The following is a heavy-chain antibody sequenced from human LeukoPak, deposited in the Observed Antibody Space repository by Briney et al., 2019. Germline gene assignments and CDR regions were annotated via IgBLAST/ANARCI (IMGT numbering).Heavy chain of an antibody. CDR1: GFTFSSYE. J-gene: IGHJ6*04. D-gene: IGHD3-10*02. CDR2: ISSGSSI. CDR3: AELGITMIGGV. V-gene: IGHV3-48*03. Sequence: GGSLRLSCAASGFTFSSYEMNWVRQAPGKGLEWVSYISSGSSIYYADSVKGRFTISRDNAKNSLYLQMNSLRAEDTAVYYCAELGITMIGGVWGKGTTVTISS.